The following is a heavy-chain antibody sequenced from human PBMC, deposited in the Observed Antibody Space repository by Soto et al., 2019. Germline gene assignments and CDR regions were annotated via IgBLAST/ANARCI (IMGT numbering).Heavy chain of an antibody. J-gene: IGHJ6*02. V-gene: IGHV1-18*01. Sequence: QVQLVQSGAEVKKPGASVKVSCKASGYTFTSYGISWVRQAPGQGLEWMGWISAYNGNTNYAQKLQGRVTMTTDTSTGTAHMELRSLRSDDTAVYYCARDRRVLRFLEWLFGYYYYGMDVWGQGSTVTVSS. D-gene: IGHD3-3*01. CDR3: ARDRRVLRFLEWLFGYYYYGMDV. CDR2: ISAYNGNT. CDR1: GYTFTSYG.